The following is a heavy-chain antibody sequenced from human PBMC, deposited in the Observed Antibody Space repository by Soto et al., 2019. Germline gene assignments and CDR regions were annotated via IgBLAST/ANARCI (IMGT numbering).Heavy chain of an antibody. CDR2: ISYDGSNR. D-gene: IGHD3-3*01. Sequence: GGSLRLSCAASGFTFSSYGMHWVRQAPGKGLEWVAVISYDGSNRYYGDSVKGRFTISRDNSKNTLYLQMNSLRAEDTAVYYCASTWSGYYYFDSWGQGTLVTVSS. CDR3: ASTWSGYYYFDS. CDR1: GFTFSSYG. V-gene: IGHV3-30*03. J-gene: IGHJ4*02.